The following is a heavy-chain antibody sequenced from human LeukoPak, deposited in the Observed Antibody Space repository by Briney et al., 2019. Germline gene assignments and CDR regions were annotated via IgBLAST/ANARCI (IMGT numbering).Heavy chain of an antibody. V-gene: IGHV4-59*01. CDR3: TSGGMVSSDY. CDR2: IYYSGST. Sequence: SETLSHTCTVSGGSINSYYWSWIRQPPGKGLEWIGYIYYSGSTNYNPSLKSRVTISRDTSKNQFSLKLRSVTAADTAVYYCTSGGMVSSDYWGHGTLVTVSS. CDR1: GGSINSYY. D-gene: IGHD2-8*01. J-gene: IGHJ4*01.